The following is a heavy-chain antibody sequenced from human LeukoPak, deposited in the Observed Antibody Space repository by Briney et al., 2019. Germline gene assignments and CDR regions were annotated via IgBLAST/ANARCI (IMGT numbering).Heavy chain of an antibody. J-gene: IGHJ6*02. Sequence: GGSLRLSCAASGFTFSSNAMSWVRQAPGKGLEWVSAISGSGGSTYYADSVKGRFTISRDNAKNSLYLQMNSLRAEDTAVYYCARDLARNYYGSGSYNYGMDVWGQGTTVTVSS. CDR3: ARDLARNYYGSGSYNYGMDV. D-gene: IGHD3-10*01. CDR1: GFTFSSNA. V-gene: IGHV3-23*01. CDR2: ISGSGGST.